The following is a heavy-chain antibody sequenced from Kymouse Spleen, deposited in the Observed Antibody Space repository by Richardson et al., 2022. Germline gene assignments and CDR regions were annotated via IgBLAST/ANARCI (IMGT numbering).Heavy chain of an antibody. Sequence: QVQLVESGGGVVQPGRSLRLSCAASGFTFSSYGMHWVRQAPGKGLEWVAVIWYDGSNKYYADSVKGRFTISRDNSKNTLYLQMNSLRAEDTAVYYCARDPIVLRYFDWLLGDYWGQGTLVTVSS. J-gene: IGHJ4*02. D-gene: IGHD3-9*01. CDR2: IWYDGSNK. V-gene: IGHV3-33*01. CDR1: GFTFSSYG. CDR3: ARDPIVLRYFDWLLGDY.